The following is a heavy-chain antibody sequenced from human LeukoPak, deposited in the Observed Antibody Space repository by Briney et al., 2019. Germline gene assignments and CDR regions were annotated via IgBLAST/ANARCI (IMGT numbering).Heavy chain of an antibody. J-gene: IGHJ4*02. D-gene: IGHD3-22*01. CDR1: GFTFSVYT. CDR3: AKKYYDSSGYFDY. CDR2: VSSTSTYI. V-gene: IGHV3-21*04. Sequence: PGGSLRLSCAASGFTFSVYTMTWVRQSPGKGLEWVSCVSSTSTYIYYADSVKGRFTISRDNSKNTLYLQMNSLRAEDTAVYYCAKKYYDSSGYFDYWGQGTLVTVSS.